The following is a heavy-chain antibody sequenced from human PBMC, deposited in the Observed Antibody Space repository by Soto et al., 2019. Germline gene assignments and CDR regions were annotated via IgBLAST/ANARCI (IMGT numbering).Heavy chain of an antibody. D-gene: IGHD3-3*01. CDR2: IWYDGSNK. Sequence: GGSLRLSCAASGFTFSSYGMHWVRQAPGKGLEWVAVIWYDGSNKYYADSVKGRFTISRDNSKNTLYLKMNSLRAEDTAVYYCARARGLRFHDAFDIWGQGTMVTVSS. CDR1: GFTFSSYG. CDR3: ARARGLRFHDAFDI. V-gene: IGHV3-33*01. J-gene: IGHJ3*02.